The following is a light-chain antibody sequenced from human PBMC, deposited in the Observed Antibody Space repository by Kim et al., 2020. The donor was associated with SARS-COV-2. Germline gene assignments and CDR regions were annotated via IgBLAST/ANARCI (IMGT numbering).Light chain of an antibody. CDR1: QSISSS. CDR2: DAF. CDR3: HRYDNWPWA. V-gene: IGKV3-15*01. Sequence: EIVMTQSPATLSVSPGERVTLSCRASQSISSSLAWYQHKPGQPPRLLIYDAFNRATGVPARFSVSGSGTEFTLTISSLQSEDFAVYYCHRYDNWPWAFGQGTKVDIK. J-gene: IGKJ1*01.